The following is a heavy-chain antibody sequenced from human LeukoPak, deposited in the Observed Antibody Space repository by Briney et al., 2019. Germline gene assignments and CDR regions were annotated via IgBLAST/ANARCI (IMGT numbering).Heavy chain of an antibody. CDR1: GFTFSSYW. Sequence: GGSLRLSCAASGFTFSSYWMHWVRQAPGKGLVWVSRINSDGSSTSYADSVKGRFTISRDNAKNTLYLQMNSLRAEDTAVYYCAKDRAVGAMDYWGQGTLVTVSS. CDR3: AKDRAVGAMDY. CDR2: INSDGSST. V-gene: IGHV3-74*01. D-gene: IGHD1-26*01. J-gene: IGHJ4*02.